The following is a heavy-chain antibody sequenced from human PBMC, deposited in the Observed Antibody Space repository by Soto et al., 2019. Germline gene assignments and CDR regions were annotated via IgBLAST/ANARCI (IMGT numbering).Heavy chain of an antibody. CDR1: GLTFSSYA. J-gene: IGHJ3*02. V-gene: IGHV3-23*01. D-gene: IGHD5-18*01. CDR3: AKDSSGYSYDHNPFDI. CDR2: VSGGGGST. Sequence: EVQLLESGGGLVQPGGSLRLSCAASGLTFSSYAMNWVRQAPGKGLEWVSGVSGGGGSTYYADSVKGRFTISRDNSKNTLYLQMNSLRAEDTAVYYCAKDSSGYSYDHNPFDIWGQGTMVTVSS.